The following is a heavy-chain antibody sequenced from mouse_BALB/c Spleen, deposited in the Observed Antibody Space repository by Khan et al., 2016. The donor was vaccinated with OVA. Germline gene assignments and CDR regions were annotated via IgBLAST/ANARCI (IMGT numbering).Heavy chain of an antibody. J-gene: IGHJ2*01. Sequence: EVELVESGGGLVQPGRSQKLSCAASGFTFNSYGMHWVRQAPEKGLEWVAYISGDSNTIYYADTVKGRFTISRDNPKNNLFLQMTSLMSEETAMNYCATSYFYGYYFDYWGPGTTLTVS. V-gene: IGHV5-17*02. CDR3: ATSYFYGYYFDY. CDR2: ISGDSNTI. D-gene: IGHD1-1*01. CDR1: GFTFNSYG.